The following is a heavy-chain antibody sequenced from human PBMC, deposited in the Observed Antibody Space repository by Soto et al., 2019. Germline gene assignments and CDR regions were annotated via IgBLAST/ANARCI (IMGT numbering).Heavy chain of an antibody. V-gene: IGHV6-1*01. J-gene: IGHJ4*02. CDR2: TYYRSKWYN. CDR1: GDSVSSNSAA. D-gene: IGHD6-13*01. Sequence: KQSQTLSLTCAISGDSVSSNSAAWNWIRQSPSRGLEWLGRTYYRSKWYNDYAVSVKSRITINPDTSKNQFSLQLNSVTPEDTAVYYCARGEQQLVLGAYFDYWGQGTLVTVSS. CDR3: ARGEQQLVLGAYFDY.